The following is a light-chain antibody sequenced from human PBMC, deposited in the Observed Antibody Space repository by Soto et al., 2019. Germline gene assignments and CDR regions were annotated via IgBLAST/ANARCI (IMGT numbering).Light chain of an antibody. CDR2: GAS. Sequence: DIQMTQSPSSLSASVGDRVTITCRASQGISNYLAWYQQKPGKVLKLLIYGASTLQSGVTSRFSGSVSGTDFTLTISSRQAEDAARYYCQKHDSAPWTFGQGTKVEIK. V-gene: IGKV1-27*01. CDR3: QKHDSAPWT. CDR1: QGISNY. J-gene: IGKJ1*01.